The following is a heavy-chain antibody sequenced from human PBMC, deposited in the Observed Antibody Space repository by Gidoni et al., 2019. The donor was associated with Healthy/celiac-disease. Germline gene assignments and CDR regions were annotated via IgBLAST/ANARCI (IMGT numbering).Heavy chain of an antibody. V-gene: IGHV3-48*04. CDR1: AFTFSSYS. D-gene: IGHD2-2*01. CDR3: ARDRGYCSSTSCPEPGFDY. CDR2: ISSSSSTI. Sequence: EVQLVESGGGLVQPGGSLRLSCAASAFTFSSYSMNWVRQAPGKGLEWVSYISSSSSTIYYADSVKGRFTISRDNAKNSLYLQMNSLRAEDTAVYYCARDRGYCSSTSCPEPGFDYWSQGTLVTVSS. J-gene: IGHJ4*02.